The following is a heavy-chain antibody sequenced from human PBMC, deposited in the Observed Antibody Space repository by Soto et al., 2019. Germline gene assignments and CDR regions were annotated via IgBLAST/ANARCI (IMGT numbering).Heavy chain of an antibody. Sequence: QVQLVESGGGVVQPGRSLRLSCAASGFTFSSYGMHWVRQAPGKGLEWVAVIWYDGSNKYYADSVKGRFTISRDNSKNTLYLQMNSLRAEDTAVYYCARGTTVTTEGYYLDYWGQGTLVTVSS. J-gene: IGHJ4*02. CDR3: ARGTTVTTEGYYLDY. CDR2: IWYDGSNK. D-gene: IGHD4-17*01. V-gene: IGHV3-33*01. CDR1: GFTFSSYG.